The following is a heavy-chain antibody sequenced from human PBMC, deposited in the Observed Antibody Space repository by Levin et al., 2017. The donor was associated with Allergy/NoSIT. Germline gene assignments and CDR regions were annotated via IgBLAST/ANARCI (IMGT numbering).Heavy chain of an antibody. CDR3: AKDRGIAAAAISDWFDP. D-gene: IGHD6-13*01. J-gene: IGHJ5*02. CDR1: GFTFSSYA. Sequence: PGGSLRLSCAASGFTFSSYAMSWVRQAPGKGLEWVSVISGSGGGTYYADSVKGRFTISRDNSKNTLFLQMNSLRAEDTAVYYCAKDRGIAAAAISDWFDPWGQGTLVTVSS. CDR2: ISGSGGGT. V-gene: IGHV3-23*01.